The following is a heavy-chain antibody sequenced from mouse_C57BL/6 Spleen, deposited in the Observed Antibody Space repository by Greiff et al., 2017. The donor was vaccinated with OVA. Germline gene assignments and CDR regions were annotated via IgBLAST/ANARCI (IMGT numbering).Heavy chain of an antibody. D-gene: IGHD2-5*01. CDR2: IWSGGST. CDR3: ARNYPYSNYPFYAMDY. Sequence: VMLVESGPGLVQPSQSLSITCTVSGFSLTSYGVHWVRQSPGKGLEWLGVIWSGGSTDYNAAFISRLSISKDNSKSQVFFKMNSLQADDTAIYYCARNYPYSNYPFYAMDYWGQGTSVTVSS. V-gene: IGHV2-2*01. J-gene: IGHJ4*01. CDR1: GFSLTSYG.